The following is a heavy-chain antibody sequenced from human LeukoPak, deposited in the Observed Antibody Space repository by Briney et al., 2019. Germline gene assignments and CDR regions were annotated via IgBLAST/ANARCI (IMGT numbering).Heavy chain of an antibody. CDR2: IYSGGST. Sequence: PGGSLRLSCAASGFTFSSYAMSWVRQAPGKGLEWVSVIYSGGSTYYADSVKGRFTISRDNSKNTLYLQMNSLRAEDTAVYYCARVLLLYYFDYWGQGTLVTVSS. V-gene: IGHV3-53*01. J-gene: IGHJ4*02. CDR3: ARVLLLYYFDY. D-gene: IGHD2-15*01. CDR1: GFTFSSYA.